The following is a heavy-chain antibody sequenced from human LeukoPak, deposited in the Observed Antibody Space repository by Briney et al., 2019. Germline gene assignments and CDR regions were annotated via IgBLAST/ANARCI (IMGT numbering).Heavy chain of an antibody. CDR1: GYTFTGYY. Sequence: ASVKVSCRASGYTFTGYYMHWVRQAPGQGLEWMGWINPNSGGTNYAQKFQGRVTMTRDTSISTAYMELSRLRSDDTAVYYCARVTTPGSYYLGWFDPWGQGTLVTVSS. D-gene: IGHD1-26*01. J-gene: IGHJ5*02. CDR3: ARVTTPGSYYLGWFDP. CDR2: INPNSGGT. V-gene: IGHV1-2*02.